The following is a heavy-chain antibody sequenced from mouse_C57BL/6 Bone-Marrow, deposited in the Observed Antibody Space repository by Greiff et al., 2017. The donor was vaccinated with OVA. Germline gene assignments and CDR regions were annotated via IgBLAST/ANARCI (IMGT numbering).Heavy chain of an antibody. CDR2: ISDGGSYT. V-gene: IGHV5-4*03. CDR1: GFTFSSYA. CDR3: AGGFAY. J-gene: IGHJ3*01. Sequence: EVKVVESGGGLVKPGGSLKLSCAASGFTFSSYAMSWVRQTPEKRLEWVATISDGGSYTYYPDNVKGRFTISRDNAKNNLYLQMSHLKSEDTAMYYCAGGFAYWGQGTLVTVSA.